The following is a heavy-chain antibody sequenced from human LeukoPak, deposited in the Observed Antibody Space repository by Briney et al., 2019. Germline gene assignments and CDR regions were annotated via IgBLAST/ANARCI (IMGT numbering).Heavy chain of an antibody. Sequence: ASVKVSCKASGYTFTSYAMNWVRQAPGQGLEWMGWINTNTGNPTYAQGYTGRFVFSLDTSVSTAYLQISSLKAEDTAVYYCARGLSVLNWNDLSRISGYWGQGTLVTVSS. CDR3: ARGLSVLNWNDLSRISGY. CDR2: INTNTGNP. V-gene: IGHV7-4-1*02. J-gene: IGHJ4*02. D-gene: IGHD1-1*01. CDR1: GYTFTSYA.